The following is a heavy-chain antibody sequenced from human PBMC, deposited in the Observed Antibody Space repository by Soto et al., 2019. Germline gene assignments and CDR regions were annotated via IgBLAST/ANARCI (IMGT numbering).Heavy chain of an antibody. V-gene: IGHV3-23*01. CDR2: ISGSGGGT. Sequence: LVGSLRLSCAASGFTFSSYAMSWVRQAPGKGLEWVSTISGSGGGTYYADSMKGRFTISRDNSKNTLYLQMYSLRVEDTAVYYCPRESDHWGQGTLVTVSS. CDR1: GFTFSSYA. J-gene: IGHJ4*02. CDR3: PRESDH.